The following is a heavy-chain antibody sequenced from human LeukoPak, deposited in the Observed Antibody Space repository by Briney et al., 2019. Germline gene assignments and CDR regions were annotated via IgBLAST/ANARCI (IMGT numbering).Heavy chain of an antibody. CDR1: GFTFSSHW. CDR2: IKQDGSEK. D-gene: IGHD6-13*01. Sequence: GGSLRLSCAASGFTFSSHWMSWVRQAPGKGLEWVANIKQDGSEKYYVDSVKGQFTISRDNAKNSLYLQMNSLRAEDTAVYYCARESAGFDYWGQGTLVTVSS. V-gene: IGHV3-7*01. CDR3: ARESAGFDY. J-gene: IGHJ4*02.